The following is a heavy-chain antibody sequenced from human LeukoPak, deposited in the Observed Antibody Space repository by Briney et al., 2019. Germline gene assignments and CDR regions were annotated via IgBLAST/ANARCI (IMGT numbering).Heavy chain of an antibody. V-gene: IGHV1-46*01. J-gene: IGHJ6*02. CDR3: ARDLEWLPNYYYYGMDV. CDR2: INPSGGST. D-gene: IGHD3-3*01. CDR1: GYTFTSYY. Sequence: ASVKVSCKASGYTFTSYYMHWVRQAPGQGLEWMGIINPSGGSTSYAQKFQGRVTMTRDTSTSTVYMELSSLRSKDTAVYYCARDLEWLPNYYYYGMDVWGQGTTVTVSS.